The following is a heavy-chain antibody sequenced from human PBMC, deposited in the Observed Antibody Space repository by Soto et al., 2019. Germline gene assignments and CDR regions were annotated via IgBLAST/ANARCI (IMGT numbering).Heavy chain of an antibody. CDR3: ARDSRPGGYYGMDV. CDR2: IYHSGST. V-gene: IGHV4-39*07. Sequence: SETLSLTCTVSGGSISSSSYYWGWIRQPPGKGLEWIGSIYHSGSTNYNPSLKSRVTISVDKSKNQFSLKLSSVTAADTAVYYCARDSRPGGYYGMDVWGQGTTVTVSS. D-gene: IGHD3-10*01. CDR1: GGSISSSSYY. J-gene: IGHJ6*02.